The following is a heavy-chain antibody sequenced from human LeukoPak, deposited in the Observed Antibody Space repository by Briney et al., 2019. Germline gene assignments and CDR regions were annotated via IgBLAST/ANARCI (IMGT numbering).Heavy chain of an antibody. CDR1: GGTFSSYA. V-gene: IGHV1-69*13. CDR3: ARDGSGASASFDY. CDR2: IIPIFGTA. Sequence: GASVKVSCKASGGTFSSYAISWVRQAPGQGLEWMGGIIPIFGTANYAQKFQGRVTITADESTSTAYMELSSLRSEDTAVYYCARDGSGASASFDYWGQGTLVTVSS. J-gene: IGHJ4*02. D-gene: IGHD6-19*01.